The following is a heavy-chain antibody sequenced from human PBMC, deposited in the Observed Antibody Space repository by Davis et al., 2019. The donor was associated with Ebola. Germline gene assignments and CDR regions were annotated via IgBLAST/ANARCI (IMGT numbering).Heavy chain of an antibody. Sequence: SVKVSCKASGGTFSSYAISWVRQAPGQGLEWMGGIIPIFGTANYAQKFQGRVTITADESTSTAYMELSSLRSEDTAVYYCASLVRLDGDYFFDYWGQGTLVTVSS. CDR2: IIPIFGTA. D-gene: IGHD4-17*01. CDR3: ASLVRLDGDYFFDY. V-gene: IGHV1-69*13. CDR1: GGTFSSYA. J-gene: IGHJ4*02.